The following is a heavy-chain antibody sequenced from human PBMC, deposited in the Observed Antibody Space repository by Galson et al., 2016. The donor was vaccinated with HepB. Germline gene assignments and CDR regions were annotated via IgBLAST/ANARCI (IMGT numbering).Heavy chain of an antibody. Sequence: SVKVSCKASGYPFTSYGMSWVRQAPGQGPEWMGWISAYNGNTHHAQNFQGRVTMTTDAPTSTAYMELRSLKSDDTAVYYCGRDWGGTGSIGIWGQGTMIIVSS. D-gene: IGHD1-1*01. CDR1: GYPFTSYG. V-gene: IGHV1-18*01. CDR3: GRDWGGTGSIGI. J-gene: IGHJ3*02. CDR2: ISAYNGNT.